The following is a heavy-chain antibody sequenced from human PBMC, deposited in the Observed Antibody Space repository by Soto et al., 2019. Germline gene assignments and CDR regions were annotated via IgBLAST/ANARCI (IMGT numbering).Heavy chain of an antibody. CDR1: GFTFSSYA. V-gene: IGHV3-30-3*01. CDR2: ISYDGNNK. Sequence: QVQLVESGGGVVQPGRSLRLSCAASGFTFSSYAMHWVRQAPGKGLEWVAVISYDGNNKYYGDSVKGRFTISRDNSKNTLYLQMSSLRAEDTAVYYCVRDRVVAGIGEVDYWGQGYLVTVAS. J-gene: IGHJ4*02. CDR3: VRDRVVAGIGEVDY. D-gene: IGHD6-19*01.